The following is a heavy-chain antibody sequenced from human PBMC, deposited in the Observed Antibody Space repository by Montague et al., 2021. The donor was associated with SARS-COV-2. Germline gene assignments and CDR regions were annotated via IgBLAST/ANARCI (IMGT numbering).Heavy chain of an antibody. V-gene: IGHV4-34*01. CDR2: INHSGSN. Sequence: SETLSLTCAVYGGSFSGYYWSWIRQPRGKGLEWIGEINHSGSNNXKPSLKSGVTISVDTSKNQFSLKLSSVTAADTAVYYCARDLWVWLSVEGSFDYWGQGTLVTVSS. CDR1: GGSFSGYY. CDR3: ARDLWVWLSVEGSFDY. J-gene: IGHJ4*02. D-gene: IGHD5-12*01.